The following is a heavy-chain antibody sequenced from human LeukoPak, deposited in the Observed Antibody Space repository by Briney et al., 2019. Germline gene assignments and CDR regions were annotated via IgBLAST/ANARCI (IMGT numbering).Heavy chain of an antibody. CDR2: IIPIFGTA. J-gene: IGHJ3*02. CDR3: ASPRRDTAMARAFHI. CDR1: GGTFSSYA. D-gene: IGHD5-18*01. V-gene: IGHV1-69*06. Sequence: ASVKVSCKASGGTFSSYAISWARQAPGQGLEWMGGIIPIFGTANYAQKFQGRVTITADKSTSTAYMELSSLRSEDTAVYYCASPRRDTAMARAFHIWGQGTMVTVSS.